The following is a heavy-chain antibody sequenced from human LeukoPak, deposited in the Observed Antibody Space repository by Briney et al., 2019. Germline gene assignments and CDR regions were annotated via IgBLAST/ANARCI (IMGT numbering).Heavy chain of an antibody. CDR1: GGSISSGDYY. J-gene: IGHJ4*02. CDR3: ARHFCNRYSYGWWSGGYYDSSGFDY. Sequence: MTSETLSLTCTVSGGSISSGDYYWSWLRQPPGKGLEWIGYIYYSGSTYYNPSLKSRVTISVDTSKNQFSLKLSSVTAADTAVYYCARHFCNRYSYGWWSGGYYDSSGFDYWGQGTLVTVSS. CDR2: IYYSGST. D-gene: IGHD3-22*01. V-gene: IGHV4-30-4*01.